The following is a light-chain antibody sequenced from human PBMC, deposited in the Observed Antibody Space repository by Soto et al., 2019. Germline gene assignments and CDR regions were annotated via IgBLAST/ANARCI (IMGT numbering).Light chain of an antibody. Sequence: EMVLTQSPAPLSLSPGERVTLSCRASQSVSNSLVWYQQKAGQAPRLLLYGISYRATGVPARFSGSGSGTDFTLSISSLEPEDFAIYYCQQGSDWPPTYTFGQGTKLEIK. J-gene: IGKJ2*01. V-gene: IGKV3-11*01. CDR2: GIS. CDR1: QSVSNS. CDR3: QQGSDWPPTYT.